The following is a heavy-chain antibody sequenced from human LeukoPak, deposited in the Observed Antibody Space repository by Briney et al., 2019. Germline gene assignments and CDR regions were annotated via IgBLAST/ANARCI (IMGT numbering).Heavy chain of an antibody. CDR3: ARKSPVVRGKSFDY. D-gene: IGHD3-10*01. V-gene: IGHV4-34*01. J-gene: IGHJ4*02. Sequence: PSETLSLTCAVYGGSFSGYYWSWIRQPPGKGLEWIGEINHSGSTNYNPSLKSRVTISVDTSKNQFSLKLSSVTAADTAVYYCARKSPVVRGKSFDYWGQGTLVTVSS. CDR1: GGSFSGYY. CDR2: INHSGST.